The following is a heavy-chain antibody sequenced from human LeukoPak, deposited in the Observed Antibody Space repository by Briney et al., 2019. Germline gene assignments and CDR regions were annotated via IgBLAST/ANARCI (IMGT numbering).Heavy chain of an antibody. CDR1: GFTFSSYA. CDR2: ISGSGGTT. V-gene: IGHV3-23*01. J-gene: IGHJ4*02. CDR3: AAHSNSKTRFDY. D-gene: IGHD6-6*01. Sequence: PGGSLRLSCAASGFTFSSYAMSWVRQAPGKGLEWVSAISGSGGTTYYADSVKGRFTISRDNSKNTLYLQMNSLRAEDTAVYYCAAHSNSKTRFDYWGQGTLVTVSS.